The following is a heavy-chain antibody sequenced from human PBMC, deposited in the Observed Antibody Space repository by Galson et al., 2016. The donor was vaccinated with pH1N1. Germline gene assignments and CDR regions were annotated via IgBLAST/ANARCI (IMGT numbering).Heavy chain of an antibody. CDR2: ISPNSGGT. Sequence: SVKVSCKASGYTFTAYHLHWVRQAPGQGLEWVGRISPNSGGTLYAQDFHGRVTMTRDTSINTAYMELSQLKSDDTGVYYCARVGLIAMAGHFDFWGQGALVTVSS. V-gene: IGHV1-2*05. D-gene: IGHD6-19*01. CDR1: GYTFTAYH. CDR3: ARVGLIAMAGHFDF. J-gene: IGHJ4*02.